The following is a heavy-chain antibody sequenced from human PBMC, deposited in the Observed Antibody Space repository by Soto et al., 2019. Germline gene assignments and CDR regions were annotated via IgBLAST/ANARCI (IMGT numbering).Heavy chain of an antibody. CDR2: IYSGGST. CDR3: ARDREGSGGPYYYYGMDV. V-gene: IGHV3-53*01. Sequence: EVQLVESGGGLIQPGGSLRLSCAASGFTVSSNYMSWVHQAPGKGLEWVSVIYSGGSTYYADSVKGRFTISRDNSKNTLYLQMSSLGAEDTAVYYCARDREGSGGPYYYYGMDVWGQGTTVTVSS. J-gene: IGHJ6*02. D-gene: IGHD2-15*01. CDR1: GFTVSSNY.